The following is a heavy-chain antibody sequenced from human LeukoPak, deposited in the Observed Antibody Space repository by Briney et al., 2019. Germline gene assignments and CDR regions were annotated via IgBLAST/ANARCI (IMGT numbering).Heavy chain of an antibody. D-gene: IGHD4-17*01. CDR1: GFTFSSYG. Sequence: GGSLRLSCTASGFTFSSYGMHWVRQAPGKGLEWVSSISSSSSYIYYADSVKGRFTISRDNAKNSLYLQMNSLRAEDTAVYYCARGEDYGDYESYGMDVWGQGTTVTVSS. CDR3: ARGEDYGDYESYGMDV. J-gene: IGHJ6*02. CDR2: ISSSSSYI. V-gene: IGHV3-21*01.